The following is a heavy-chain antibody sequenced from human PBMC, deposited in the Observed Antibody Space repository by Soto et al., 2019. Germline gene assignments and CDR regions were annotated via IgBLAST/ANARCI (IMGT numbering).Heavy chain of an antibody. J-gene: IGHJ6*02. Sequence: ASVKVSCKASGYTFTGYYMHWVRQAPGQGLECMGWINPNSGGTNYAQKFQGRVTMTRDTSISTAYMELSRLRSDDTAVYYCARDLREGYCSSTSCYTQYYYYGMDVWGQGTTVTVSS. D-gene: IGHD2-2*02. CDR3: ARDLREGYCSSTSCYTQYYYYGMDV. CDR2: INPNSGGT. CDR1: GYTFTGYY. V-gene: IGHV1-2*02.